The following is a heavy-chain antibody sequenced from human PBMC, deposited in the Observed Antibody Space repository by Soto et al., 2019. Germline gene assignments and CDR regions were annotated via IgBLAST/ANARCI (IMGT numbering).Heavy chain of an antibody. CDR2: IYYSGST. Sequence: SDSLSVTCTIISTSISGNYWSWIRQPPGRGLEWIGYIYYSGSTYVSPSLKSRVTMSVDTSENQFFLKLRSVTAADTAVYYCARTPIGYCSGGTCSNWFDPWGQG. CDR1: STSISGNY. CDR3: ARTPIGYCSGGTCSNWFDP. V-gene: IGHV4-59*08. D-gene: IGHD2-15*01. J-gene: IGHJ5*02.